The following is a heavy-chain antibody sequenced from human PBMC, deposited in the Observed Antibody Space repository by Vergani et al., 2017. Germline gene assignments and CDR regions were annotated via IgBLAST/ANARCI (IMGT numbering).Heavy chain of an antibody. D-gene: IGHD2-15*01. Sequence: EVQLVESGGGLVQPGGSLRLSCVGSGFTFTSYAMNWVRQAPGKGLEWVSGNSGSGATSYYAESMKGRFAMSRDNSKNTVYVQMNNLKHEDTAVYYCAKGWVGADTRYYCMDVGGRGTTVTVSS. CDR3: AKGWVGADTRYYCMDV. J-gene: IGHJ6*03. CDR1: GFTFTSYA. CDR2: NSGSGATS. V-gene: IGHV3-23*04.